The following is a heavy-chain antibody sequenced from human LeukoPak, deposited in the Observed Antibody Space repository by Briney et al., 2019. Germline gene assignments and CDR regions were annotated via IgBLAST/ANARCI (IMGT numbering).Heavy chain of an antibody. CDR2: INHSGST. CDR3: ARVQSQAYPYYFDY. D-gene: IGHD4-11*01. Sequence: SETLSLTCAVYGGSFSGYYWSWIRQPPGKGLEWIGEINHSGSTNYNPSLKSRVTISVDTSKNQFSLKLSSVTAADTAVYYCARVQSQAYPYYFDYWGQGTLVTVSS. V-gene: IGHV4-34*01. CDR1: GGSFSGYY. J-gene: IGHJ4*02.